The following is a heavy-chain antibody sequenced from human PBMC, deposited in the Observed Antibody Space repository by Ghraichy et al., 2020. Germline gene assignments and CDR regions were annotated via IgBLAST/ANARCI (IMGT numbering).Heavy chain of an antibody. CDR2: INHSGST. Sequence: SETLSLTCAVYGGSFSGYYWSWIRQPPGKGLEWIGEINHSGSTNYNPSLKSRVTISVDTSKNQFSLKLSSVTAADTAVYYCARGRKWELLPFRYYYGMDVWGQGTTVTVSS. CDR3: ARGRKWELLPFRYYYGMDV. D-gene: IGHD1-26*01. V-gene: IGHV4-34*01. J-gene: IGHJ6*02. CDR1: GGSFSGYY.